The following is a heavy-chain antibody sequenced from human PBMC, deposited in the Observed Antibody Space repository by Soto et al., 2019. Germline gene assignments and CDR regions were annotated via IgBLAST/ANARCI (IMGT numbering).Heavy chain of an antibody. J-gene: IGHJ5*02. Sequence: QVQLQESGPGLVKTWETLFLTCTVTGASISSYYWSWIRQPPGKGLEWIGHISYSGSTNYNPSVMGRVTVSVDRSTNQFSLKLSSVTAADTAVYYCARAQPFEFHNWFDPWGQGTLVSVSS. CDR3: ARAQPFEFHNWFDP. V-gene: IGHV4-59*01. D-gene: IGHD2-2*01. CDR1: GASISSYY. CDR2: ISYSGST.